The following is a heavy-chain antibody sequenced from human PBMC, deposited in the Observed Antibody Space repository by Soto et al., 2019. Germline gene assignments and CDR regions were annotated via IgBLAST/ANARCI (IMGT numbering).Heavy chain of an antibody. CDR2: ISGSGGST. D-gene: IGHD3-22*01. J-gene: IGHJ4*02. CDR3: AKVSGSSGYLAYYFDY. CDR1: GFTFSNAW. Sequence: HPGGSLRLSCAASGFTFSNAWMSWVRQAPGKGLEWVSAISGSGGSTYYADSVKGRFTISRDNSKNTLYLQMNSLRAEDTAVYYCAKVSGSSGYLAYYFDYWGQGTLVTVSS. V-gene: IGHV3-23*01.